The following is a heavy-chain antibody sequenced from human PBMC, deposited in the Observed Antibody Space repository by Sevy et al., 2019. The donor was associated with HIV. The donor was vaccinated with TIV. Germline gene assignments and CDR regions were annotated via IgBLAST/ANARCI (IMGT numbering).Heavy chain of an antibody. V-gene: IGHV3-48*01. CDR1: GFTFRRNS. Sequence: GGSLRLSCTASGFTFRRNSMNWVRLAPGKGLEWLAYLNTLSDTIEYADSVKGRFTISRDNAKNSLYLQMNSLRVEDTVVYYSARDASVAAYYFDFWGQGTLVTVSS. CDR2: LNTLSDTI. J-gene: IGHJ4*02. CDR3: ARDASVAAYYFDF. D-gene: IGHD6-19*01.